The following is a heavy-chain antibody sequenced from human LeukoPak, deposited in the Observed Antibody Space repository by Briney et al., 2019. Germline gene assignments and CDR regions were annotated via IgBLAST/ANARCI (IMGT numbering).Heavy chain of an antibody. D-gene: IGHD2-15*01. V-gene: IGHV4-59*12. J-gene: IGHJ6*03. CDR3: ARVRCSGGSCPYYYYYYYMDV. Sequence: SETLSLTCSVSDDSITMYYWTWIRQPPGKGLEWIGYVDHTGSTNFNPSLNGRVSISIDTSKNQFSLKLRFVTAADTAVYYCARVRCSGGSCPYYYYYYYMDVWGKGTTVTVSS. CDR1: DDSITMYY. CDR2: VDHTGST.